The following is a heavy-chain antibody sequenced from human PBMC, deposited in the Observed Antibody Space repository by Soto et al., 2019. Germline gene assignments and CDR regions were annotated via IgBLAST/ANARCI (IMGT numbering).Heavy chain of an antibody. D-gene: IGHD2-8*01. CDR3: ATGYCTNGVCYSFDY. CDR1: GFTVSSNY. CDR2: IYSSGST. J-gene: IGHJ4*02. V-gene: IGHV3-53*01. Sequence: LRLSCAASGFTVSSNYMSWVRQAPGKGLEWVSVIYSSGSTYYADSVKGRLTISRDNSKNTLYLQMNSLRADDTAVYYCATGYCTNGVCYSFDYWGQGTLVTVSS.